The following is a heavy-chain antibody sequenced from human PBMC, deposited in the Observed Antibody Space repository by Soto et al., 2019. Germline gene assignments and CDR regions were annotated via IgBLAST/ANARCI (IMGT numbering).Heavy chain of an antibody. D-gene: IGHD6-19*01. CDR3: ARWASGGWYSYYYYGMDV. CDR1: GYTFTSYD. CDR2: MNPNSGNT. J-gene: IGHJ6*02. Sequence: AAVRVSCKASGYTFTSYDINWVRQATGQGLEWMGWMNPNSGNTGYAQKFQGRVTMTRNTSISTAYMELSSLRSEDTAVYYCARWASGGWYSYYYYGMDVWGQGTTVPVSS. V-gene: IGHV1-8*01.